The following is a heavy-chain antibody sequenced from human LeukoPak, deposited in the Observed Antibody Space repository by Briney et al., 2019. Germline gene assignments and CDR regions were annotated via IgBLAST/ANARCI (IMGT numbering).Heavy chain of an antibody. V-gene: IGHV3-7*01. D-gene: IGHD3-10*02. CDR1: GFTFSNYW. J-gene: IGHJ6*04. Sequence: GGSLRLSCAASGFTFSNYWMTWVRQAPGKGLESVANIKEDGSDKYYVDSVKGRFTISRDNAKNSLYLQMNSLRAEDTAVYYCAELGITMIGGVWGKGTTVTISS. CDR3: AELGITMIGGV. CDR2: IKEDGSDK.